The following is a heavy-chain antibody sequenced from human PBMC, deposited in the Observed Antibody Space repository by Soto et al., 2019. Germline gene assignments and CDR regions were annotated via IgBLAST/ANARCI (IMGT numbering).Heavy chain of an antibody. CDR2: IYSDGST. J-gene: IGHJ4*02. CDR1: GGSLSSYY. Sequence: QVQLQESGPGLVKPSETLSLTCTVSGGSLSSYYWSWIRQPAGKGLEWIGRIYSDGSTAYRSSLKSRVTMSVDTSKNQLSLRLSFVTAADTAVYYCARRVLAAAGDYYDSWGQGTLVTVSS. CDR3: ARRVLAAAGDYYDS. V-gene: IGHV4-4*07. D-gene: IGHD6-13*01.